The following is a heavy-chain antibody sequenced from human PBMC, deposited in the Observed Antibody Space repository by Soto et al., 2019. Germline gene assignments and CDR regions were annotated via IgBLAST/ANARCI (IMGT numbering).Heavy chain of an antibody. J-gene: IGHJ5*01. V-gene: IGHV3-23*01. CDR3: ARSVLTLSWFDS. CDR2: LGGSGASI. Sequence: EVQMLESGGDLVQPGGSLRLSCAASGFPFSAFAMNWVRQAPGKGLEWVAGLGGSGASIYYADSVKGRFTISRDNFMNAVYLQMNNLRAEDTAVYYCARSVLTLSWFDSWGQGTLVTVSS. CDR1: GFPFSAFA.